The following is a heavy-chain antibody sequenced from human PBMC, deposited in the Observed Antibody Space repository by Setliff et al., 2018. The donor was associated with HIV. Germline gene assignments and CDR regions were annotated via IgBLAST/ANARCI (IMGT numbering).Heavy chain of an antibody. CDR2: INHSGST. D-gene: IGHD3-22*01. V-gene: IGHV4-34*01. CDR1: GGSFSGYY. CDR3: ARLTTTYSYDSSAYYHHV. Sequence: TLSLTRAVYGGSFSGYYWSWIRQPPGKGLEWIGEINHSGSTNYNPSLESRVTISVDTSKNQFSLKLSSVTAADTAVFYCARLTTTYSYDSSAYYHHVWGQGTLVTVSS. J-gene: IGHJ4*02.